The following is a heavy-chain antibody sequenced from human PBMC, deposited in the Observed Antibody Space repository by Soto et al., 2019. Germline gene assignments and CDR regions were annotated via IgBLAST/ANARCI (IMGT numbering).Heavy chain of an antibody. V-gene: IGHV3-30-3*01. CDR3: ARDPYYYGSGSFVDY. Sequence: QVQLVESGGGVVQPGRSLRLSCAASGFTSSSYAIHWVRQAPGKGRGWGAVISYDGSNKYYADSVKGRFTISRDNSKNTLYLQMNSLRAEDTAVYYCARDPYYYGSGSFVDYWGQGTLVTVSS. J-gene: IGHJ4*02. CDR2: ISYDGSNK. D-gene: IGHD3-10*01. CDR1: GFTSSSYA.